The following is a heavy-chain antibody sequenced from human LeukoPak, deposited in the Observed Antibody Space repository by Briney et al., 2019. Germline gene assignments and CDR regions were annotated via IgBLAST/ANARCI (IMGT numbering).Heavy chain of an antibody. CDR1: GGTFSSYA. D-gene: IGHD5-12*01. CDR2: IIPIFGTA. Sequence: GASVKVSCKASGGTFSSYAISWVRQAPGQGLEWMGGIIPIFGTANYAQKFQGRVAITADKSTSTAYMELSSLRSEDTAVYYCARDLGAATWIGSVWGQGTLVTVSS. J-gene: IGHJ4*02. CDR3: ARDLGAATWIGSV. V-gene: IGHV1-69*06.